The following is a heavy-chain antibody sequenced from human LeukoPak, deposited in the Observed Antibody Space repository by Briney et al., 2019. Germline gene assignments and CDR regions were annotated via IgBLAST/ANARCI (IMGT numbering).Heavy chain of an antibody. CDR3: ARGNVVEVPAAIGLDYYYYMDV. CDR1: GGTFSSYA. CDR2: IIPIFGTA. Sequence: SVKVSCKASGGTFSSYAISWVRQAPGQGLEWMGRIIPIFGTANYAQKFRGRVTITTDESTSTAYMELSSLRSEDTAVYYCARGNVVEVPAAIGLDYYYYMDVWGKGTTVTVS. D-gene: IGHD2-2*01. V-gene: IGHV1-69*05. J-gene: IGHJ6*03.